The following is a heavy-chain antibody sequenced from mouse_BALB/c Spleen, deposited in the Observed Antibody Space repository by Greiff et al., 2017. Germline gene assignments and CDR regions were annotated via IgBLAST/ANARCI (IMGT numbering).Heavy chain of an antibody. J-gene: IGHJ2*01. Sequence: EVMLVESGGGLVKPGGSLKLSCAASGFAFSSYDMSWVRQTPEKRLEWVAYISSGGGSTYYPDTVKGRFTISRDNAKNTLYLQMSSLKSEDTAMYYCARRSTMITTGGYYFDYWGQGTTLTVSS. CDR3: ARRSTMITTGGYYFDY. D-gene: IGHD2-4*01. CDR1: GFAFSSYD. V-gene: IGHV5-12-1*01. CDR2: ISSGGGST.